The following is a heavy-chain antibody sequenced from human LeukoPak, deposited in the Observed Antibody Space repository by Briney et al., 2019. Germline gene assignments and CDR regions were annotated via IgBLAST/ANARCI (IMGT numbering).Heavy chain of an antibody. D-gene: IGHD3-22*01. Sequence: SETLSLTCAVSGYSISSGYYWGWIRQPPGKGLEWIGSIYHSGSTYYNPSLKSRVTISVDTSKNQFSLKPSSVTAADTAVYYCARLTWITTPGAFDIWGQGTMVTVSS. CDR3: ARLTWITTPGAFDI. V-gene: IGHV4-38-2*01. CDR1: GYSISSGYY. J-gene: IGHJ3*02. CDR2: IYHSGST.